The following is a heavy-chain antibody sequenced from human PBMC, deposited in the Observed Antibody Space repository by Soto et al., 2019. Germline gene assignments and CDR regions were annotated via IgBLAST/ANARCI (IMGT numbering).Heavy chain of an antibody. CDR1: GYSISSGYY. CDR2: IYHNGRT. CDR3: ARDIRPHGGKQLHWFDP. J-gene: IGHJ5*02. D-gene: IGHD6-13*01. V-gene: IGHV4-38-2*02. Sequence: SETLSLTCAVSGYSISSGYYWGWVRQPPGQGPEWIGTIYHNGRTYYNPSLNSRVTMSVDTSKNQFSLKLSSVTAADTAVYYCARDIRPHGGKQLHWFDPWGQGTLVTVSS.